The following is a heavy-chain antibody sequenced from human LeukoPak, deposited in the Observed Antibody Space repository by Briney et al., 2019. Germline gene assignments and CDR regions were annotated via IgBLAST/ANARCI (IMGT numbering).Heavy chain of an antibody. V-gene: IGHV4-4*07. Sequence: SETLSLTCTVSGGSISSYCWSWIRQPAGKGLEWIGRIYTSGSTNYNPSLKSRVTMSVDTSKNQFSLKLSSVTAADTAVYYCASLTYYYDSSGYYDWYFQHWGQGTLVTVSS. CDR2: IYTSGST. CDR3: ASLTYYYDSSGYYDWYFQH. CDR1: GGSISSYC. J-gene: IGHJ1*01. D-gene: IGHD3-22*01.